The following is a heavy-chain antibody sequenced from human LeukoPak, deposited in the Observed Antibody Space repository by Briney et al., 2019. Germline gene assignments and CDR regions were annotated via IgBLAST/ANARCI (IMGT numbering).Heavy chain of an antibody. CDR3: ARDGVAVAGLDY. CDR2: ISSSRSYI. D-gene: IGHD6-19*01. V-gene: IGHV3-21*01. CDR1: GFTFSSYS. J-gene: IGHJ4*02. Sequence: GGSLRLSCAASGFTFSSYSMNWVRQAPGKGLEWVSSISSSRSYIYYADSVKGRLTISRDNAKNSLYLQMYSLRAEDTAVYYCARDGVAVAGLDYWGQGTLVTVSS.